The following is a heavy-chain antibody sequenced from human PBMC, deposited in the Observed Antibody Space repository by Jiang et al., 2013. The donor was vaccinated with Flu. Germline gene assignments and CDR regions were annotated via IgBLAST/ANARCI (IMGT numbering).Heavy chain of an antibody. CDR1: GYTFTSYG. D-gene: IGHD3-22*01. CDR2: ISAYNGNT. J-gene: IGHJ3*02. CDR3: AITPPLHTYYYDSSGYYAFDI. V-gene: IGHV1-18*01. Sequence: GAEVKKPGASVKVSCKASGYTFTSYGISWVRQAPGQGLEWMGWISAYNGNTNYAQKLQGRVTMTTDTSTSTAYMELRSLRSDDTAVYYCAITPPLHTYYYDSSGYYAFDIWGQGTMVTISS.